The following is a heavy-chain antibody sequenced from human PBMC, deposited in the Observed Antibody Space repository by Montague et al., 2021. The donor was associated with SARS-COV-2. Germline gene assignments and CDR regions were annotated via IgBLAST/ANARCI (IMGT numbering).Heavy chain of an antibody. Sequence: SETLSLTCTVSGAPISSYYWSWIRQPPGKGLEWIGYIYYSGSTDYNPSLKSRVTISLDTSKNQVSLNVSSVTAADTAVYYCARDPSGSFGGGGNYFHPWGQGTLVTVSS. D-gene: IGHD1-26*01. CDR1: GAPISSYY. CDR3: ARDPSGSFGGGGNYFHP. V-gene: IGHV4-59*01. CDR2: IYYSGST. J-gene: IGHJ5*02.